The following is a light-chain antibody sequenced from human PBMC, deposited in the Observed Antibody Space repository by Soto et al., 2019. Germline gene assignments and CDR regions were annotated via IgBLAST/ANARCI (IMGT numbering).Light chain of an antibody. Sequence: IQMTQSPSSLSASVGDRVTITCRASHSIINYLNWYQQKPGKAPKLLIYAASTLQSGVPSRFSGSGSGTDFTLTISSLQSEDFTTYFCQHVYSTPFTFGPGTKVDIK. CDR3: QHVYSTPFT. CDR1: HSIINY. J-gene: IGKJ3*01. V-gene: IGKV1-39*01. CDR2: AAS.